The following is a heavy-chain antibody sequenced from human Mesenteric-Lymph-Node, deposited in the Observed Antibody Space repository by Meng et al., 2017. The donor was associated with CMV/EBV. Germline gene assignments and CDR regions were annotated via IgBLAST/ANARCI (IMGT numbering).Heavy chain of an antibody. V-gene: IGHV3-23*03. CDR3: AITSGHTMTFGY. J-gene: IGHJ4*02. CDR2: IYGGATRT. Sequence: GGSLRLSCAASGFTFDSYAVTWVRQAPGKGLEWVSVIYGGATRTLYADSVNGRFTISRDDSKNTLYLQMNSLRPEDTALYYCAITSGHTMTFGYWGQGALVTVSS. D-gene: IGHD3-22*01. CDR1: GFTFDSYA.